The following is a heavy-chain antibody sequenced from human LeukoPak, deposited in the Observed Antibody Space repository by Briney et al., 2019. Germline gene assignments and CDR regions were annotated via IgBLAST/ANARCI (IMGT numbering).Heavy chain of an antibody. D-gene: IGHD3-9*01. V-gene: IGHV1-18*01. CDR2: ISAYNGNT. J-gene: IGHJ4*02. CDR1: GYTFTSYG. CDR3: ARALGYDILTGYYNSGSDY. Sequence: ASVKVSCKAFGYTFTSYGISWVRQAPGQGLEWMGWISAYNGNTNYAQKLQGRVTMTTDTSTSTAYMELRSLRSDDTAVYYCARALGYDILTGYYNSGSDYWGQGTLVTVSS.